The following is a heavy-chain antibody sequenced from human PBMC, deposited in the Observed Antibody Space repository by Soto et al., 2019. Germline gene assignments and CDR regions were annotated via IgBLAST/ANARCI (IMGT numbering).Heavy chain of an antibody. CDR3: AKDPQYYDFWSGPGAFDI. CDR1: GFTFSSYA. D-gene: IGHD3-3*01. J-gene: IGHJ3*02. V-gene: IGHV3-23*01. Sequence: PGGSLRLSCAASGFTFSSYAMSWVRQAPGKGLEWVSAISGSGGSTYYADSVKGRFTISRDNSKNTLYPQMNSLRAEDTAVYYCAKDPQYYDFWSGPGAFDIWGQGTMVTVSS. CDR2: ISGSGGST.